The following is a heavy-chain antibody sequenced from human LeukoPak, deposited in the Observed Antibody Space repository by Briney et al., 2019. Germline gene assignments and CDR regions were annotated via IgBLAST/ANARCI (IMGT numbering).Heavy chain of an antibody. CDR1: GFTFSDYW. J-gene: IGHJ3*02. D-gene: IGHD2-15*01. Sequence: GGSLRLSCGVSGFTFSDYWMNWVRQAPGKGLERVSSISSSSSYIYYADSVKGRFTISRDNAKNSLYLQMDSLRAEDTAVYYCARDLVAAFDIWGQGTMVTVSS. V-gene: IGHV3-21*01. CDR2: ISSSSSYI. CDR3: ARDLVAAFDI.